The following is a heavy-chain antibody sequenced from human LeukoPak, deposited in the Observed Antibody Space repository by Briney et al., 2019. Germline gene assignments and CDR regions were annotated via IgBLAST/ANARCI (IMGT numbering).Heavy chain of an antibody. D-gene: IGHD3-22*01. V-gene: IGHV1-3*01. CDR3: ARSTHSSGYYYFDY. CDR1: GYTFTSYA. J-gene: IGHJ4*02. Sequence: ASVEVSCKASGYTFTSYAMHWVRQAPGQRLEWMGWINAGNGNTKYSQKFQGRVTITRDTSASTAYMELSSLRSEDTAVYYCARSTHSSGYYYFDYWGQGTLVTVSS. CDR2: INAGNGNT.